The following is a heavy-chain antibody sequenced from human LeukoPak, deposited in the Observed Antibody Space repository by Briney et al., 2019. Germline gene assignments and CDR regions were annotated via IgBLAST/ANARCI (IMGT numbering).Heavy chain of an antibody. J-gene: IGHJ4*02. D-gene: IGHD2-21*02. CDR3: AKARGVVVTATPHDY. Sequence: GGSLRLSCVASGFTFSSRDWMTWVRQAPGKGLEWVANIKQDGSEKNYVDSVKGRFTISRDNAKNSVDLQMNSLRAEDTAVYYCAKARGVVVTATPHDYWGQGTLVTVSS. CDR1: GFTFSSRDW. CDR2: IKQDGSEK. V-gene: IGHV3-7*01.